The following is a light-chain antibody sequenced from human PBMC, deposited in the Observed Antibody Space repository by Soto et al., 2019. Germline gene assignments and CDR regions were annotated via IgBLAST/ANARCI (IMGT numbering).Light chain of an antibody. Sequence: QSVLTQPASVSGSPGQSITISCTGTSTDVGRYNYVSWYQQHPGKAPKLMVYDVSNRPSWVSNRFSGSKSGITASLTISGLQAEDDADYYCTSYTSDSTYVFGTGTKLTVL. CDR3: TSYTSDSTYV. CDR1: STDVGRYNY. V-gene: IGLV2-14*01. J-gene: IGLJ1*01. CDR2: DVS.